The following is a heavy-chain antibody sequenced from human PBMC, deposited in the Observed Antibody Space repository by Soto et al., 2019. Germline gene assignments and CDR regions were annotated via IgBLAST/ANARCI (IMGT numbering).Heavy chain of an antibody. Sequence: SETLSLTCTVSGGSISSSSYYWGWIRQPPGKGLEWIGSIYYSGSTYYNPSLKSRVTISVDTSKNQFSLKLSPVAAPLHTPPLGGRVPISGAHSKTRFPRNLGSVTPADTAVYYWASQPNSGGSPGPRLPQGYFDYWGQGTLVTVSS. D-gene: IGHD3-10*01. CDR2: IYYSGST. J-gene: IGHJ4*02. CDR1: GGSISSSSYY. V-gene: IGHV4-39*01. CDR3: GRVPISGAHSKTRFPRNLGSVTPADTAVYYWASQPNSGGSPGPRLPQGYFDY.